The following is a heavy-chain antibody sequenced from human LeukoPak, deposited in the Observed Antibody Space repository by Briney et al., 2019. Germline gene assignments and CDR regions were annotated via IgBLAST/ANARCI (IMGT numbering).Heavy chain of an antibody. D-gene: IGHD3-22*01. CDR2: IYSGGRT. J-gene: IGHJ4*02. CDR3: AREQSGYYDSSGYFND. Sequence: GGSLRLSCAASGFTFSSYWMSWVRQAPGKGLEWVSVIYSGGRTYYADSVKGRFTISRDNSKNTLYLQMNSLRAEDTAVYYCAREQSGYYDSSGYFNDWGQGTLVTVSS. CDR1: GFTFSSYW. V-gene: IGHV3-66*01.